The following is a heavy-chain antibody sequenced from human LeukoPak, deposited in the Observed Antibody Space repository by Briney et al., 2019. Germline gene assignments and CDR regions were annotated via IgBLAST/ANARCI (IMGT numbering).Heavy chain of an antibody. Sequence: GGSLRLSCAVSGFTFKLYWMHWVRQATGKGPVWVSRINDDGSDTTYADSVKGRFTISRDDAKNMLFLRMNSLRAEDTAVYYCVRGGPSTWSRGQGTLVTVSS. D-gene: IGHD2-15*01. CDR2: INDDGSDT. J-gene: IGHJ4*02. CDR1: GFTFKLYW. CDR3: VRGGPSTWS. V-gene: IGHV3-74*01.